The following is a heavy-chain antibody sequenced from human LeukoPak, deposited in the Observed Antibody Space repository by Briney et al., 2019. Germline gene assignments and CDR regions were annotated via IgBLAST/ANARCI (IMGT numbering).Heavy chain of an antibody. CDR2: INGNSHYT. CDR1: GFTFSTFV. V-gene: IGHV3-23*01. CDR3: AKQRATGAGTDTRYFDY. Sequence: PGGSLRLSCAASGFTFSTFVMSWVRQAPGKGLEWVSAINGNSHYTYHADSVTGRFTISRDNSKNTLYLQMHSLRTEDTAVYYCAKQRATGAGTDTRYFDYWGQGSLVTVSS. J-gene: IGHJ4*02. D-gene: IGHD1-1*01.